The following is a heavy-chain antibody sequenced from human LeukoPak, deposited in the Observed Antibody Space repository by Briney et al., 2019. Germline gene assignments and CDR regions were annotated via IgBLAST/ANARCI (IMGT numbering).Heavy chain of an antibody. CDR2: IIPIFGTA. CDR3: ARVMTTVVTGAFDI. V-gene: IGHV1-69*05. D-gene: IGHD4-23*01. J-gene: IGHJ3*02. CDR1: GGTSSSYA. Sequence: SVKVSCKASGGTSSSYAISWVRQAPGQGLEWMGGIIPIFGTANYAQKFQGRVTITTDESTSTAYMELSSLRSEDTAVYYCARVMTTVVTGAFDIWGQGTMVTVSS.